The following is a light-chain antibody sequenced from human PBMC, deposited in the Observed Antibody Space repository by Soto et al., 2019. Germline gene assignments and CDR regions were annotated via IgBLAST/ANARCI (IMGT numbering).Light chain of an antibody. CDR3: CSYAGSSLYV. Sequence: ALTQPASVSGSPGQSITISCTGTSSDVGSYNLVSWYQQHPGEAPKLMIYEGSKRPSGVSNRFSGSKSGNTASLTISGLQAEDEADYYCCSYAGSSLYVFGTGTKVTVL. CDR2: EGS. CDR1: SSDVGSYNL. V-gene: IGLV2-23*01. J-gene: IGLJ1*01.